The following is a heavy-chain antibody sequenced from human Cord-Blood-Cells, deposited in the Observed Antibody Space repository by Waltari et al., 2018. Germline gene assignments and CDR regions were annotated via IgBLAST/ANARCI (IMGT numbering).Heavy chain of an antibody. CDR2: IIPIFGTA. Sequence: QVQLVQSGAEVKKPGSSVKVSCKASGGTFSSYAISRVGAAPGQRLEWMGGIIPIFGTANYAQKFHGRVTITADESTSTAYMELSSLRSEDTAVYYCARDKRRSYDAFDIWGQGTMVTVSS. CDR1: GGTFSSYA. V-gene: IGHV1-69*01. J-gene: IGHJ3*02. CDR3: ARDKRRSYDAFDI.